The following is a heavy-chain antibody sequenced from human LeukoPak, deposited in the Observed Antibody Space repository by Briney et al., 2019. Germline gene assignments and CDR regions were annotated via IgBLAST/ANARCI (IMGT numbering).Heavy chain of an antibody. J-gene: IGHJ3*02. CDR3: ARDPIYAPPPLAAFDI. CDR1: GFTFSASD. V-gene: IGHV3-21*01. D-gene: IGHD3-16*01. Sequence: GGSLRLSCAASGFTFSASDMNWVRQTPGKGLEWVSSISSSSSYIYCADSVKGRFSISRDNAKKSLYLQMNSLRAEDTAVYYCARDPIYAPPPLAAFDIWGQGTLVTVSS. CDR2: ISSSSSYI.